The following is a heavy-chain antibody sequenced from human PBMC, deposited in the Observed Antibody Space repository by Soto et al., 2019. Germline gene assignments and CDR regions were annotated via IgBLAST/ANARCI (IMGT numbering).Heavy chain of an antibody. CDR3: ARIDGGSSGWFSY. V-gene: IGHV4-31*03. CDR2: IYYSGST. CDR1: GGSISSGGYY. D-gene: IGHD6-19*01. J-gene: IGHJ4*02. Sequence: TLSLTCTVSGGSISSGGYYWSWIRQHPGKGLEWIGNIYYSGSTYYNPSLKSRVSISVDTSKNQFSLRLSSVTAADTAVYSCARIDGGSSGWFSYWGQGTLVTVSS.